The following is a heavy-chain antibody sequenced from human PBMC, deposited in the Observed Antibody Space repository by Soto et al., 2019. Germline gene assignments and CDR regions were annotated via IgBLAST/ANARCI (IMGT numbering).Heavy chain of an antibody. D-gene: IGHD2-2*01. CDR3: ARDRCSSTSCYWFDP. Sequence: QVQLQESGPGLVKPSETLSLTCTVSGGSISSYYWSWIRQPAGKGLEWIGRIYTSGSTNYNPSLKSRVTMSVYTSKNQLSLKRRSVTAADTAVYYCARDRCSSTSCYWFDPWGQGTLVTVCS. CDR2: IYTSGST. V-gene: IGHV4-4*07. CDR1: GGSISSYY. J-gene: IGHJ5*02.